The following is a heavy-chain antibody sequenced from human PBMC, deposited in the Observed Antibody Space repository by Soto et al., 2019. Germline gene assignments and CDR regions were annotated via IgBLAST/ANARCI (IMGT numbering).Heavy chain of an antibody. CDR3: ATRFPYSSGSHDY. D-gene: IGHD3-10*01. CDR2: MVYSGTT. CDR1: GGSITSNAYH. V-gene: IGHV4-39*01. Sequence: QLQLQESGPGLVKPSETLSLTCTVSGGSITSNAYHWGWVRQPPGKGLEWIGSMVYSGTTYYNPPRKSRVTISVDTSKNQFSLKLISVSVADTAVYFCATRFPYSSGSHDYWGQGTLVIVSS. J-gene: IGHJ4*02.